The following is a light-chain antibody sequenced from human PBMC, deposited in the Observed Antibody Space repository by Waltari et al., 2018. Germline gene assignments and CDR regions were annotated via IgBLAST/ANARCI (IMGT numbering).Light chain of an antibody. CDR1: QRINNY. J-gene: IGKJ5*01. Sequence: EIVLTQSPATLSLSPGERGTISCRARQRINNYLAWYQQRPGQAPRLLVYDSSNRAPGIPARFSGSGSGTDFTLTISSLEPEDIAVYYCQHRINWPSTFGQGTRLEI. CDR3: QHRINWPST. CDR2: DSS. V-gene: IGKV3-11*01.